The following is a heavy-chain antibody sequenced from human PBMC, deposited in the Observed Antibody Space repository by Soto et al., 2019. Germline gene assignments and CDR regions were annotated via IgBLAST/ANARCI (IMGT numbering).Heavy chain of an antibody. Sequence: EVQLVESGGGLVKPGGSLRLSCAASGFTFSSYGMNWVRQAPGKGLEWVSSISSSSSYIYYADSVKGRFTISRDNAKNSLYLQMNSLRAEDTAVYYCARDPRGCSGGSCGWVYWGQGTLVTVSS. CDR3: ARDPRGCSGGSCGWVY. CDR2: ISSSSSYI. D-gene: IGHD2-15*01. J-gene: IGHJ4*02. V-gene: IGHV3-21*01. CDR1: GFTFSSYG.